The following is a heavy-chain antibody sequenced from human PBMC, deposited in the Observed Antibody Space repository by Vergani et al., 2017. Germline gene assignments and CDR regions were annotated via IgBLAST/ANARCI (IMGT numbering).Heavy chain of an antibody. D-gene: IGHD2/OR15-2a*01. V-gene: IGHV3-30*18. J-gene: IGHJ4*02. CDR2: ISYDGSNK. Sequence: QVQLVESGGGVVQPGMSLRLSCAASGFTFSSYGMHWVRQAPGKGLEWVAVISYDGSNKYYADSVKGRFTISRDNSKNTLYLQMNSLRAEDTAVYYCAKDFYNGLGPDYWGQGTLVTVSS. CDR3: AKDFYNGLGPDY. CDR1: GFTFSSYG.